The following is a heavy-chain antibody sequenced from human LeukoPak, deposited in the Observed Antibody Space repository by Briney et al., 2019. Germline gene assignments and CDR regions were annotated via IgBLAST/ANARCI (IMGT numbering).Heavy chain of an antibody. CDR3: ARGRRRVHWELVRGFFFDY. Sequence: GGSLRLSCAASGFTFSDHYMDWVRQAPGKGLEWVGRTRNKANSYTTEYAASVKGRFTISRDDSKNSLYLQMNSLKTEDTAVYYCARGRRRVHWELVRGFFFDYWGQGTLVTVSS. V-gene: IGHV3-72*01. J-gene: IGHJ4*02. CDR2: TRNKANSYTT. CDR1: GFTFSDHY. D-gene: IGHD6-6*01.